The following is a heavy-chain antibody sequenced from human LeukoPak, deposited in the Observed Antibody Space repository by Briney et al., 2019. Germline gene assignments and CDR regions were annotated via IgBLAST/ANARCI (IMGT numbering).Heavy chain of an antibody. CDR3: ARDPPGGAAADAALDY. Sequence: GASVKVSCKASGGTFSSYAISWVRQAPGQGLEWMGGIIPIFGTANYAQKFQGRVTIIADESTSTAYMELSSLRSEDTAVYYCARDPPGGAAADAALDYWGQGTLVTVSS. CDR1: GGTFSSYA. CDR2: IIPIFGTA. J-gene: IGHJ4*02. V-gene: IGHV1-69*13. D-gene: IGHD6-13*01.